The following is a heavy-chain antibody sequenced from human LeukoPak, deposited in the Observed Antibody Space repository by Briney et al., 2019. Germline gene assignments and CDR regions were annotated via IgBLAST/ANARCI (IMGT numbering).Heavy chain of an antibody. D-gene: IGHD3-10*01. CDR2: SYYSGST. CDR3: ARDKGSGYFDY. CDR1: GGSITNYY. Sequence: PSEALSLTCTVSGGSITNYYWSWIRQPPGKGLEWIGYSYYSGSTNYNPSLKSRITISVDTSKNQFSLKLSSVTAADTAVYYCARDKGSGYFDYWGQGTLVTVSS. J-gene: IGHJ4*02. V-gene: IGHV4-59*12.